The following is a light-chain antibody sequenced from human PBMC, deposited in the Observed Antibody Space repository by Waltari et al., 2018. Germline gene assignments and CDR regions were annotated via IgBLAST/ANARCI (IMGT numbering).Light chain of an antibody. CDR2: DAS. CDR1: PSVSSY. V-gene: IGKV3-11*01. Sequence: EIVLTQSQATLSLSPGERAALSCRASPSVSSYLAWYQQKPGQAPRLPIYDASNRATGIPARFSGSGSGTDFTLTISSLEPEDFAVYYCQQRSNWPPEFTFGPGTKVDIK. J-gene: IGKJ3*01. CDR3: QQRSNWPPEFT.